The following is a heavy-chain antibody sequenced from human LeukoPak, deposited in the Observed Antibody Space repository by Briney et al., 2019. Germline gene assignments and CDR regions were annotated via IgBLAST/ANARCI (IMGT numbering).Heavy chain of an antibody. D-gene: IGHD3-10*01. CDR3: AKVMKGSERLTMVRGVIIKTAGLYYMDV. CDR2: ISASGGST. V-gene: IGHV3-23*01. J-gene: IGHJ6*03. CDR1: GFTLSSYA. Sequence: GGSLRLSCAASGFTLSSYAMSWVRQAPGKGLEWVSSISASGGSTNYADSVKGRFTISRDNSKNTVYLQMNSLRAGDTAVYYCAKVMKGSERLTMVRGVIIKTAGLYYMDVWGKGTTVTVS.